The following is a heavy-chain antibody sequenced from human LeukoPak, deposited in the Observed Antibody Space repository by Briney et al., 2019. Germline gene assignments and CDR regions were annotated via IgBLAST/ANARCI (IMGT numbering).Heavy chain of an antibody. CDR1: GFSVSDIY. Sequence: GGSLRLSCVASGFSVSDIYMNWARQAPGKGLEWLSVIYSGDRTYYTDSVKDRFTISRDISKNTVYLQMNNLRAEDTAVYYCARDRKYLYYGMEVWGQGTTVTVSS. CDR2: IYSGDRT. V-gene: IGHV3-66*01. CDR3: ARDRKYLYYGMEV. D-gene: IGHD3-10*01. J-gene: IGHJ6*02.